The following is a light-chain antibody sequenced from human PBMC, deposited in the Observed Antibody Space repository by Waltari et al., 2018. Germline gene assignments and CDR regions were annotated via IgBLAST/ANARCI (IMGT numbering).Light chain of an antibody. V-gene: IGKV1-12*01. J-gene: IGKJ1*01. CDR1: QGISNW. CDR3: QQAHSFPRT. CDR2: AAS. Sequence: DIRMTQSPSSVSVSVGDRVTITCRASQGISNWLAWYQQKPGKAPKLLIYAASSLHSGVPARFGGSGSGTDFTLTISSLQPEDFATYYCQQAHSFPRTFGQGTKVEVK.